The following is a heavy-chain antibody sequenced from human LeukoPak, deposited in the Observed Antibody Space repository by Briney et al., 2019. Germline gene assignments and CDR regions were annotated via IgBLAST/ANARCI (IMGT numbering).Heavy chain of an antibody. CDR1: GGTLTSFA. CDR3: ARAPMLVTGGTWFNT. V-gene: IGHV1-69*13. D-gene: IGHD3-22*01. J-gene: IGHJ5*02. CDR2: IIPGFRTP. Sequence: ASVKVSCKAAGGTLTSFAGSWVRQAPGQGLEWMGGIIPGFRTPNYAQKFQDRVTITADESTNTAYMELSSLTSEDTAVYYCARAPMLVTGGTWFNTWGQGTLVTVS.